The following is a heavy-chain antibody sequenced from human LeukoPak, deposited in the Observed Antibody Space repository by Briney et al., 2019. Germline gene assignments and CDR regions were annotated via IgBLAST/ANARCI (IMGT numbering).Heavy chain of an antibody. V-gene: IGHV3-30*02. D-gene: IGHD3-22*01. CDR1: GFAFSSYG. CDR3: AKDPTHYRVWDYYETIGLSY. J-gene: IGHJ4*02. CDR2: IRYDGSNK. Sequence: GGSLRLSCAASGFAFSSYGMHWVRQAPGKGLEWVAFIRYDGSNKYYADSVKGRFTISRDNSKNTLNLQMNSLRAEDTAVYYCAKDPTHYRVWDYYETIGLSYWGQGTLVTVSS.